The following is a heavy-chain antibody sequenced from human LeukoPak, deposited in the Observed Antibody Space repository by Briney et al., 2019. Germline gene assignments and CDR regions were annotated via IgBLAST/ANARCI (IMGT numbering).Heavy chain of an antibody. J-gene: IGHJ6*03. Sequence: SETLSLTCTVSGGSISSYYWSWIRQPPGKGLEWIGYIYYSGSTNYNPFLKSRVTISVDTSKNQFSLKLSSVTAADTAVYYCARHYAYYYYYYMDVWGKGTTVTVSS. V-gene: IGHV4-59*01. CDR1: GGSISSYY. CDR2: IYYSGST. CDR3: ARHYAYYYYYYMDV. D-gene: IGHD2-2*01.